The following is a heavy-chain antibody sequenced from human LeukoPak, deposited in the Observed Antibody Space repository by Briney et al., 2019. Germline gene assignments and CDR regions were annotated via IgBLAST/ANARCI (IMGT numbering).Heavy chain of an antibody. CDR2: VSSDGSID. D-gene: IGHD1-7*01. V-gene: IGHV3-30*03. Sequence: GGSLRLSCAASGFTFSNYGMHWVRQAPGRGLEWVAVVSSDGSIDYYADSLRGRFTVSRDNSKNTMFLQFNTLRPEDTAVYYCAREGMGTTFSAWFEPWGQGTLVTVSS. J-gene: IGHJ5*02. CDR1: GFTFSNYG. CDR3: AREGMGTTFSAWFEP.